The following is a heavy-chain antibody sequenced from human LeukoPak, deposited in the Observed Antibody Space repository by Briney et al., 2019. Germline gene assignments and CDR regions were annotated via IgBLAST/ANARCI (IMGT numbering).Heavy chain of an antibody. CDR2: IYYSGST. CDR3: AKQWLRNALDI. V-gene: IGHV4-30-4*01. D-gene: IGHD3-22*01. J-gene: IGHJ3*02. Sequence: SETLSLTCTVSGGSIYSGDYYWSWIRQPPGKGLEWIGYIYYSGSTYYNPSLKSRVTISVDTSKNQFSLKLSSATAADTAVYYCAKQWLRNALDIWGQGTMVTVSS. CDR1: GGSIYSGDYY.